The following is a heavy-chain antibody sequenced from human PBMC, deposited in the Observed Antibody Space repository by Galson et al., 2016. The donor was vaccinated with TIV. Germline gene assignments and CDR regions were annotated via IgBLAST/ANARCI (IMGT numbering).Heavy chain of an antibody. CDR2: IKQDGDYK. J-gene: IGHJ4*02. CDR3: ARGNDPGATYSLDY. Sequence: SLRLSCAASGFTFSRHWMSWVRQAPGKGLEWVANIKQDGDYKYYVDSVKGRFTISRDNAKNSLYLQMNSLRAEDTAVYYCARGNDPGATYSLDYWGQGTLVTVFS. V-gene: IGHV3-7*01. D-gene: IGHD1-1*01. CDR1: GFTFSRHW.